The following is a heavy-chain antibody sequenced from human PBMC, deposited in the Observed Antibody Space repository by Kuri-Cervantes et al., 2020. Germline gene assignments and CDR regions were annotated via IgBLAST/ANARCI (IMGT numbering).Heavy chain of an antibody. V-gene: IGHV4-38-2*02. D-gene: IGHD4-17*01. CDR3: ARVTVTTIASFDY. CDR1: GYSISSGYY. CDR2: IYHSGST. Sequence: SETLSLTCTVSGYSISSGYYWGWIRQPPGKGVEWIGSIYHSGSTYYNPSLKSRVTISVDTSKNQFSLKLSSVTAADTAVYYCARVTVTTIASFDYWGQGTLVTVSS. J-gene: IGHJ4*02.